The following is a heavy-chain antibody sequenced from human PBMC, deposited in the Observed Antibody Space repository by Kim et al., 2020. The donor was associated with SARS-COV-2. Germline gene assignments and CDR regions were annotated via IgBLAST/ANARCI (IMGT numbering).Heavy chain of an antibody. CDR3: ARDQGYCSSTSCYYYGMDV. V-gene: IGHV3-11*06. D-gene: IGHD2-2*01. J-gene: IGHJ6*02. Sequence: GRFTISRDNAKNSLYLQMNSLRAEDTAVYYCARDQGYCSSTSCYYYGMDVWGQGTTVTVSS.